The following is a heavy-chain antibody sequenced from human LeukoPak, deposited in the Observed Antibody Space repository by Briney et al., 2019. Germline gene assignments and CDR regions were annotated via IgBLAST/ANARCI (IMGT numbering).Heavy chain of an antibody. Sequence: GGSLRLSCAASGVTLDDYPMHSVRHAPGKGLEWVSGISWNSGSIGYADSVKGRFTISRDNAKNSPYLQMNSLIAEDTALQYCGNGATGLGNAFDIWGQGTMVTVSS. V-gene: IGHV3-9*01. J-gene: IGHJ3*02. CDR1: GVTLDDYP. D-gene: IGHD7-27*01. CDR2: ISWNSGSI. CDR3: GNGATGLGNAFDI.